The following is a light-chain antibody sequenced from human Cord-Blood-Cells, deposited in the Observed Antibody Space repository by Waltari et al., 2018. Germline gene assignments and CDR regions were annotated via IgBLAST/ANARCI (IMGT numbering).Light chain of an antibody. V-gene: IGKV4-1*01. Sequence: DIVMTQSPDSLAVSLGERATINCKSSQSVLYSSNNKNYLAWYQQKPGQPPKLLIYLASTRESGVPDLFSGSGSGTDFTLTISSLQAEDVAVYYCQQYYSTPLTFGGGTKVEIK. CDR2: LAS. CDR3: QQYYSTPLT. CDR1: QSVLYSSNNKNY. J-gene: IGKJ4*01.